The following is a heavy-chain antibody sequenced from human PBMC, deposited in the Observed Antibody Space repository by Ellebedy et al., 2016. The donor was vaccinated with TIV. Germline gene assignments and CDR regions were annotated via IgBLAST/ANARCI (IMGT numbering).Heavy chain of an antibody. CDR1: GYTFTSYY. CDR3: AREVSDYYRSGSYSLRNYYYYYGMDV. D-gene: IGHD3-10*01. CDR2: INPSDDST. V-gene: IGHV1-46*01. Sequence: ASVKVSCKASGYTFTSYYMHWVRQAPGQGLEWMGIINPSDDSTSYAQRFQGRVTMTRDTSTSTVYMELSSLRSEDTAVYYCAREVSDYYRSGSYSLRNYYYYYGMDVWGQGTTVTVSS. J-gene: IGHJ6*02.